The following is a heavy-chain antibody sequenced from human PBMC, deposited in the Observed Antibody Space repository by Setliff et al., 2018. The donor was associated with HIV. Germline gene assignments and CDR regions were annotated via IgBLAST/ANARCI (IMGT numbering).Heavy chain of an antibody. J-gene: IGHJ5*02. V-gene: IGHV4-61*02. CDR1: GGSISSGSYY. D-gene: IGHD3-3*01. CDR2: IYTSGST. CDR3: ARRHYDFWSGYYNWFDP. Sequence: SETLSLTCTVSGGSISSGSYYWSWIRQPAGKGLEWIGRIYTSGSTNYNPSLKSRVTISVDTSKNQFSLKLSSVTAADTAVYYRARRHYDFWSGYYNWFDPWGQGTLVTVSS.